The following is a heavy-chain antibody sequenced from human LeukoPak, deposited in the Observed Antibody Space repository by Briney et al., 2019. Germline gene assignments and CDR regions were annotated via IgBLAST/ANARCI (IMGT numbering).Heavy chain of an antibody. Sequence: SETLSLTCAVYGGSFSGYYWSWIRQPPGKGLEWIGEINHSGSTNYNPSLKSRVTISVDTSKNQFSLKLSSVTAADTAVYYCARLDGSGSYCDYWGQGTLVTVSS. D-gene: IGHD3-10*01. CDR3: ARLDGSGSYCDY. V-gene: IGHV4-34*01. J-gene: IGHJ4*02. CDR2: INHSGST. CDR1: GGSFSGYY.